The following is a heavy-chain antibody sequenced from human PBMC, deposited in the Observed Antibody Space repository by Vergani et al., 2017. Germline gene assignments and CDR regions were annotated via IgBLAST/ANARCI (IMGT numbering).Heavy chain of an antibody. CDR1: SHTFQTYG. J-gene: IGHJ3*01. CDR2: IRPYTGHT. V-gene: IGHV1-18*01. CDR3: GRVAPYNSEVTPTAFDV. D-gene: IGHD1-1*01. Sequence: QVQLVQSGAELKKPGASVSVSCKGSSHTFQTYGISWVRQAPGKGLEWMAWIRPYTGHTIYAQKFQDRVTMTADTSTNTAYMELRSLRSDDTAVYFCGRVAPYNSEVTPTAFDVWGQGTMVTVSS.